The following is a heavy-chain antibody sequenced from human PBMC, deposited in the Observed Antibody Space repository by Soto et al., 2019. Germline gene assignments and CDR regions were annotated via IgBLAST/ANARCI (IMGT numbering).Heavy chain of an antibody. J-gene: IGHJ3*01. CDR2: ISPGGGTT. CDR1: GYTFTTNF. V-gene: IGHV1-46*03. CDR3: ARAQYDSEAFDF. D-gene: IGHD3-16*01. Sequence: VQLVQSGAEVKKPGASVKISCKASGYTFTTNFIHWIRQAPGQGLEWVGIISPGGGTTVYAQKFQGRVTMTRDTSTSTVYMELRNLRSEDTAVFYCARAQYDSEAFDFWGQGTMVIVSS.